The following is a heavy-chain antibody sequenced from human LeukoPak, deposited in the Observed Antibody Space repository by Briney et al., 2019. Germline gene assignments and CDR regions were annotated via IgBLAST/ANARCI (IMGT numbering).Heavy chain of an antibody. J-gene: IGHJ4*02. CDR1: GYSISSGYH. V-gene: IGHV4-38-2*02. CDR3: ARIDWVFDY. Sequence: PSEILSLTCTVSGYSISSGYHWGWIRQPPGKGLEWIGGIHHSGSTYFNPSLKSRISISVDTSKNQFSLNLSSVTPADTAVYYCARIDWVFDYWGQGTLVTVSS. CDR2: IHHSGST. D-gene: IGHD3-9*01.